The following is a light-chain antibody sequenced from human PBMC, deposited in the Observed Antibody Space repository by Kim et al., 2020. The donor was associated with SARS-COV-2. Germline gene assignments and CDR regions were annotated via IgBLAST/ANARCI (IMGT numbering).Light chain of an antibody. CDR1: NSDVGNYNL. CDR2: EVS. Sequence: QSALTQPASVSGSPGQSITISCTGTNSDVGNYNLVSWYQQHPGKAPKLMISEVSKRPSGVSNRFSGSKSGNTASLTISGLQAEDEADYYCCSYAGSSTLVFGGGTQLTVL. V-gene: IGLV2-23*02. J-gene: IGLJ2*01. CDR3: CSYAGSSTLV.